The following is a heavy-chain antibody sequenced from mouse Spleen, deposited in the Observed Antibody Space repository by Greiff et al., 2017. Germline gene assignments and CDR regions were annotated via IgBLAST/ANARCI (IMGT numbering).Heavy chain of an antibody. CDR2: INPSNGGT. CDR3: ARGGYGNYVYFDY. Sequence: VKLQQPGTELVKPGASVKLSCKASGYTFTSYWMHWVKQRPGQGLEWIGNINPSNGGTNYNEKFKSKATLTVDKSSSTAYMQLSSLTSEDSAVYYCARGGYGNYVYFDYWGQGTTLTVSS. CDR1: GYTFTSYW. J-gene: IGHJ2*01. V-gene: IGHV1-53*01. D-gene: IGHD2-1*01.